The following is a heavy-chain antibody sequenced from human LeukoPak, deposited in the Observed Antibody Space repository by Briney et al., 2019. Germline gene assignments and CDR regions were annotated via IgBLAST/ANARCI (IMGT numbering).Heavy chain of an antibody. V-gene: IGHV4-59*08. Sequence: SETLSLTCTVPSDSINRDSWSWVRQPPGTGLEWIGNISYSGTTNYNPSLKSRVTISVDTSKNQFSLKLSSVTAADTAVYYCARLGSGSFGNWGQGNLVTVSS. J-gene: IGHJ4*02. CDR2: ISYSGTT. CDR3: ARLGSGSFGN. CDR1: SDSINRDS. D-gene: IGHD3-10*01.